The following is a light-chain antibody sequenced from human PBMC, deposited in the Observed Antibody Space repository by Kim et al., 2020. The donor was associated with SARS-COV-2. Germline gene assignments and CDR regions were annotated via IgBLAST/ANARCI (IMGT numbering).Light chain of an antibody. CDR3: NSRDSRGNHRD. J-gene: IGLJ6*01. Sequence: SSELTQDPAVSVALGQTVRITCQGDSLRSYYASWYQQKPGQAPVLVIYGKNNRPSGIPDRFSGSSSGNTASLTITGDQADDEADYYCNSRDSRGNHRDFG. V-gene: IGLV3-19*01. CDR2: GKN. CDR1: SLRSYY.